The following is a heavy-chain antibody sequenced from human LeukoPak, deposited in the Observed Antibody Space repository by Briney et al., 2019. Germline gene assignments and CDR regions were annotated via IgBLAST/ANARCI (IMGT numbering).Heavy chain of an antibody. CDR3: ARKLRFADY. J-gene: IGHJ4*02. CDR1: GFTFSSYA. CDR2: ISYDGSNK. D-gene: IGHD3-3*01. Sequence: GGSLRLSCAASGFTFSSYAMHWVRQAPGKGLEWVAVISYDGSNKYYADSVKGRFTISRDNSKNTLYLQMNSLRAEDTAVYYCARKLRFADYWGQGTLVNVPS. V-gene: IGHV3-30-3*01.